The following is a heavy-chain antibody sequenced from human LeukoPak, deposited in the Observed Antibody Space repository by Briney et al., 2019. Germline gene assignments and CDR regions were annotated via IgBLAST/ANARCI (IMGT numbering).Heavy chain of an antibody. CDR1: GFTFRNYW. D-gene: IGHD4-17*01. Sequence: GGSLRLSCAASGFTFRNYWMHWVRQAPGKGLVWVSRINSDGSSTSYADSVKGRFTISRDNAKNTLYLQMNSLRAEDTAVYYCASMTTVTLDDAFDIWGQGTMVTVSS. CDR3: ASMTTVTLDDAFDI. J-gene: IGHJ3*02. CDR2: INSDGSST. V-gene: IGHV3-74*01.